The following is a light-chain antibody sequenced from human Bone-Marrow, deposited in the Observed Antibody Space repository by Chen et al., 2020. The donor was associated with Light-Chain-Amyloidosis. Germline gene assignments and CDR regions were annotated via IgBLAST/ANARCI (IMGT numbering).Light chain of an antibody. J-gene: IGKJ4*01. V-gene: IGKV2-28*01. CDR3: MQALQTPT. CDR1: QSLLHSNGYNY. Sequence: DIVMTQSPLSLPVTPGEPASISCRSSQSLLHSNGYNYLDWYLQKPGQSPQLLIYLGSNRASGVPDRFSGSGSGTDFKLKISRVEAEDVGVYYCMQALQTPTFGGGTKVEIK. CDR2: LGS.